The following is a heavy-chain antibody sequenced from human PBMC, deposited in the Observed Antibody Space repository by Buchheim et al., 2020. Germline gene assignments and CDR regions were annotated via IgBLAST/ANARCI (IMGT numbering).Heavy chain of an antibody. D-gene: IGHD6-19*01. CDR1: GFNVTIFG. Sequence: QVQLVESGGGVVQPGKSLRLSCAGSGFNVTIFGMHWVRQAPGKGLEWVAGTSSGGTNRKYYADSVKGRFTISSDSSKNTLYLQLDSLRRQDTAVYYCARVFVSSAWGKGGFILDHWGQGTL. CDR3: ARVFVSSAWGKGGFILDH. J-gene: IGHJ4*02. CDR2: TSSGGTNRK. V-gene: IGHV3-30*03.